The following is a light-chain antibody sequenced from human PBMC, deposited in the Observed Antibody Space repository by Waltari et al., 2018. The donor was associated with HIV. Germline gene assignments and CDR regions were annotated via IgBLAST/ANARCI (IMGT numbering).Light chain of an antibody. V-gene: IGKV1-39*01. CDR3: QQTYSPPKYT. J-gene: IGKJ2*01. CDR1: QSISSY. CDR2: GAS. Sequence: DIQMTQSPSSLSAYVGERVTITCRASQSISSYLNWYQQKPGKAPNLLIYGASSLQSGVPSMFSGSGSGTDFTLTISSLQPEDFVVYYCQQTYSPPKYTFGQGTKLEIK.